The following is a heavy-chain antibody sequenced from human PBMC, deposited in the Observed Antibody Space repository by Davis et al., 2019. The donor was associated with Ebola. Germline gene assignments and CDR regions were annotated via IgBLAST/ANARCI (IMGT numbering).Heavy chain of an antibody. V-gene: IGHV1-8*01. CDR3: ARDLRDIMVMLTETHYGLDV. J-gene: IGHJ6*02. Sequence: SVTVSCKASGYTFTNYDVHWLRQATGQDVAWIGWMHPNSADTRYGQKLQGRVTMTTDTTTSTAYTELRSLKSDDTAVFYCARDLRDIMVMLTETHYGLDVWRQGTTVTVS. D-gene: IGHD2-8*01. CDR1: GYTFTNYD. CDR2: MHPNSADT.